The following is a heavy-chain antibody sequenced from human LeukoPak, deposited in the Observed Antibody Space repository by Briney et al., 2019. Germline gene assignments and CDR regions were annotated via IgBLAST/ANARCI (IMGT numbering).Heavy chain of an antibody. CDR3: AKDVRLVRGVNYGSIIDYFDY. CDR1: GFTFSSYA. D-gene: IGHD3-10*01. Sequence: GGSLRLSCAASGFTFSSYAMSWVRQAPGEGPEWVSAISGSGGSTYYADSVKGRFTISRDNSKNTLYLQMNSLRAEDTAVYYCAKDVRLVRGVNYGSIIDYFDYWGQGTLVTVSS. V-gene: IGHV3-23*01. CDR2: ISGSGGST. J-gene: IGHJ4*02.